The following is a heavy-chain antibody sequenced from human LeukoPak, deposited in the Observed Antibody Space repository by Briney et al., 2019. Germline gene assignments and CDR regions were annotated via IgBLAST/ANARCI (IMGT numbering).Heavy chain of an antibody. V-gene: IGHV3-7*01. CDR3: ARDGVSSSPDFDY. CDR1: GFTFGGYW. J-gene: IGHJ4*02. Sequence: PGGSLRLSCGASGFTFGGYWMYWVRQAPGKGLEWVANIKYDGSEKNYVDSMKGRFTISRDNAKSSLYLQMNSLRAEDTAVYYCARDGVSSSPDFDYWGQGTLVTVSS. CDR2: IKYDGSEK. D-gene: IGHD6-6*01.